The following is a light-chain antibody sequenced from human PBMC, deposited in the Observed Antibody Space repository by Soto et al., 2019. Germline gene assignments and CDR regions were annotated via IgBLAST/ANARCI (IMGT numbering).Light chain of an antibody. CDR3: QQYNSYSGT. CDR2: KAS. Sequence: DIQMTQPPSTLSASVGDRVTITCRASQGISSWLAWYQQKPRKAPKLLIYKASSLESGVPSRFSGSGSGTEFTLTISSLQPDDFATYYCQQYNSYSGTFGQGTKVDIK. V-gene: IGKV1-5*03. CDR1: QGISSW. J-gene: IGKJ2*01.